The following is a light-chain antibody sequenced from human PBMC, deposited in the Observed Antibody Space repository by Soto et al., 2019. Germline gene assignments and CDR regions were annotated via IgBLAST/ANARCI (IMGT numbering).Light chain of an antibody. J-gene: IGLJ1*01. CDR2: TTN. CDR1: SSNIGTSS. V-gene: IGLV1-44*01. Sequence: QSVLTHPHSASGIPGHIVTISCSGSSSNIGTSSVHWFQQLPGTAPKLLISTTNQRPSGVPERFSGSKSGTSASLAISGLQSEDEADYYCAAWDDSLNGHVFGTGTKVTVL. CDR3: AAWDDSLNGHV.